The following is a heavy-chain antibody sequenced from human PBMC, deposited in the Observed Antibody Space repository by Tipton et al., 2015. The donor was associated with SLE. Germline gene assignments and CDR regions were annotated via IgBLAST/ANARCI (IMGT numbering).Heavy chain of an antibody. D-gene: IGHD4-23*01. CDR3: ARDQDGGPSPRI. V-gene: IGHV4-39*07. J-gene: IGHJ3*02. CDR2: IYYSGST. Sequence: TLSLTCTVSGGSISSYYWGWIRQPPGKGLEWIGSIYYSGSTYYNPSLKSRVTISVDTSKNQFSLKLSSVTAADTAMYYCARDQDGGPSPRIWGQGTMATVSS. CDR1: GGSISSYY.